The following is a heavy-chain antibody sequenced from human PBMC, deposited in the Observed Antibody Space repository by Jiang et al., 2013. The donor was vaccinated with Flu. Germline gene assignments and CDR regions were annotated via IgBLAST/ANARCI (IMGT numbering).Heavy chain of an antibody. V-gene: IGHV1-69*01. J-gene: IGHJ6*02. CDR3: ARDLDPDYGDVNPRLHYGMDV. Sequence: SGAEVKKPGSSVKVSCKASGGTFSSYAISWVRQAPGQGLEWMGGIIPIFGTANYAQKFQGRVTITADESTSTAYMELSSLRSEDTAVYYCARDLDPDYGDVNPRLHYGMDVWGQGTTVTVSS. CDR2: IIPIFGTA. D-gene: IGHD4-17*01. CDR1: GGTFSSYA.